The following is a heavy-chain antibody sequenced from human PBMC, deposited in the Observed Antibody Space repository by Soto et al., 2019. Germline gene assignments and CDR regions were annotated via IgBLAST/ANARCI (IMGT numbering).Heavy chain of an antibody. Sequence: GASETVSCKASGYTFTSYYMHWVRQAPGQGLEWMGIINPSGCSTSYEQKFQGRVTMTRDTSTSTVYMELSSLRSEDTAVYYCARAHTPIIAVAGDAFDIWGQGTMVTVSS. CDR1: GYTFTSYY. CDR3: ARAHTPIIAVAGDAFDI. CDR2: INPSGCST. V-gene: IGHV1-46*01. J-gene: IGHJ3*02. D-gene: IGHD6-19*01.